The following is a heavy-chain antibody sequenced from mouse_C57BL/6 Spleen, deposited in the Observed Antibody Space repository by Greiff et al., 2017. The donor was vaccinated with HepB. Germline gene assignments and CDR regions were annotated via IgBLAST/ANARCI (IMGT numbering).Heavy chain of an antibody. V-gene: IGHV5-16*01. CDR2: INYDGSST. CDR1: GFPFSDYY. D-gene: IGHD3-2*02. CDR3: ARERAGDSSGYVGAMDN. J-gene: IGHJ4*01. Sequence: EVMLVESAGGLVQPGSSMKLSCTASGFPFSDYYMAWVRQVPDKGLDWVANINYDGSSTYYLDSLTSRFIISRDNAKNLLYLQMSSLKSEDTATYYCARERAGDSSGYVGAMDNWGQGTSVTVAS.